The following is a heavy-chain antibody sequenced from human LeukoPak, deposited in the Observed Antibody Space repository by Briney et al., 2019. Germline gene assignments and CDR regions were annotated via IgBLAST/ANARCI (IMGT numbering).Heavy chain of an antibody. CDR2: ISAYNGNT. V-gene: IGHV1-18*01. D-gene: IGHD3-22*01. CDR1: GGTFSSYA. J-gene: IGHJ4*02. Sequence: ASVKVSCKASGGTFSSYAISWVRQAPGQGLEWMGWISAYNGNTNYAQKLQGRVTMTTDTSTSTAYMELRSLRSDDTAVYYCARGSLGTHYYDSSGYGDWGQGTLVTVSS. CDR3: ARGSLGTHYYDSSGYGD.